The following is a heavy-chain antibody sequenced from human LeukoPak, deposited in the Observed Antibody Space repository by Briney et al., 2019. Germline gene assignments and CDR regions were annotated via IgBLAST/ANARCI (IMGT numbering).Heavy chain of an antibody. J-gene: IGHJ4*02. CDR3: AKTIGTLGAGYYFDY. CDR1: GFTFSSYA. CDR2: ISGSGGST. V-gene: IGHV3-23*01. D-gene: IGHD1-26*01. Sequence: PGGSLRLSCAASGFTFSSYAMSWVRQAPGKGLEWVSVISGSGGSTYHADSVKGRFTIPRDNSKNTLYLQMNSLRPEDTAVFYCAKTIGTLGAGYYFDYWGQGTLVIVSS.